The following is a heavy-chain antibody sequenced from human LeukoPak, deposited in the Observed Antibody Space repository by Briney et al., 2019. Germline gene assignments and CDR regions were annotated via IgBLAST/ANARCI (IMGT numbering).Heavy chain of an antibody. V-gene: IGHV3-53*04. Sequence: PGGSLRLSCAASGFIFRIYGMHWVRQAPGKGLEWVSIIYSGGSTYYADSVKGRFTISRHNSKNTLYLQMNSLRAEDTAVYYCAMPYFDYWGQGTLVTVSS. CDR3: AMPYFDY. CDR2: IYSGGST. J-gene: IGHJ4*02. CDR1: GFIFRIYG.